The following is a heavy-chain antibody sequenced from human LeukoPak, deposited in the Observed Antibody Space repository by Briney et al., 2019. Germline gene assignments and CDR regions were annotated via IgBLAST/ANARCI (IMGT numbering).Heavy chain of an antibody. Sequence: KPGGSLRLSCGASGFIFSDHYMNWVRKAPGKGLEWVSYISDIGSKTNYAESVKGRFTISRDNAKNSLSLHMNSLRAEDTAVYYCAAAAGYRFDIWGQGTMVTVSS. CDR3: AAAAGYRFDI. V-gene: IGHV3-11*03. CDR2: ISDIGSKT. CDR1: GFIFSDHY. D-gene: IGHD6-13*01. J-gene: IGHJ3*02.